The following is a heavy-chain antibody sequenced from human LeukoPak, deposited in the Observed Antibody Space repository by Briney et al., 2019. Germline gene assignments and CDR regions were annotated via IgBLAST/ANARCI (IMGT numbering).Heavy chain of an antibody. CDR3: ARDPLDYWATSSGSRRPAFDY. J-gene: IGHJ4*02. V-gene: IGHV1-18*01. CDR2: ISGYDGNT. Sequence: PGGSLRLSCAASGFTFSSYGITWVRQAPGQGLEWMGWISGYDGNTQYAQNLQGRVTMTTDTSTNTAYMELRSLRSDDTAVYYCARDPLDYWATSSGSRRPAFDYWGQGTLVTVSS. CDR1: GFTFSSYG. D-gene: IGHD1-26*01.